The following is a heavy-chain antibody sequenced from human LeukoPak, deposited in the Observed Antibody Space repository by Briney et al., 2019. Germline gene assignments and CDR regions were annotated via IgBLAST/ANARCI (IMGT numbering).Heavy chain of an antibody. J-gene: IGHJ6*03. CDR3: ANNVVVPVAIGHYYYMDV. CDR1: GYTFTSYA. CDR2: INAGNGNT. V-gene: IGHV1-3*01. Sequence: ASVKVSCKASGYTFTSYAMHWVRQAPGQRLEWMGWINAGNGNTKYSQKFQGRVTITTDTSASTAYMELSSLRSEDTAVYYCANNVVVPVAIGHYYYMDVWGKETTVTVSS. D-gene: IGHD2-2*01.